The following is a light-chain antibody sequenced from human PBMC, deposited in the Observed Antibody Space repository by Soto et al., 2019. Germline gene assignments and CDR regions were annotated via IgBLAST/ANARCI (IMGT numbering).Light chain of an antibody. CDR1: SSNIGSNY. Sequence: QSVLTPPPSAYGSPGQRVTISCSGSSSNIGSNYVYWYQQLPGTAPKLLIYRNNQRPSGVPDRFSGSKSGTSASLAISGLRSEDEADYYCAAWDDSLTYVFGTGTKVTVL. J-gene: IGLJ1*01. CDR3: AAWDDSLTYV. V-gene: IGLV1-47*01. CDR2: RNN.